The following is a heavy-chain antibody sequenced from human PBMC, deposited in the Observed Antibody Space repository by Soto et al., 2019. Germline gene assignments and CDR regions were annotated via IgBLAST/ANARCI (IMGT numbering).Heavy chain of an antibody. Sequence: SVKVSCKASGGTFSSYAISWVRQAPGQGLEWMGGIIPIFGTANYAQKFQGRVTITADESTSTAYMELSSLRSEDTAVYYCARDLGYCISTSCYPNRKTPYYYGMDVWGQGTTVTVSS. CDR3: ARDLGYCISTSCYPNRKTPYYYGMDV. D-gene: IGHD2-2*03. J-gene: IGHJ6*02. CDR1: GGTFSSYA. V-gene: IGHV1-69*13. CDR2: IIPIFGTA.